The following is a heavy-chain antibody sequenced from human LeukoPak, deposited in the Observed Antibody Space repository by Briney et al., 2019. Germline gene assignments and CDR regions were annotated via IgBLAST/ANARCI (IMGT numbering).Heavy chain of an antibody. V-gene: IGHV3-33*08. CDR2: IWYDGSNK. Sequence: GGSLRLSSVAPVFTFTEAIITRVRQAPGKGLEWVAVIWYDGSNKYYADSVKGRFTISRDNSKNTLYLQMNSLRAEDTAVYYCARGFIAAAGENYYFDYWGQGTLVTVSS. D-gene: IGHD6-13*01. CDR1: VFTFTEAI. CDR3: ARGFIAAAGENYYFDY. J-gene: IGHJ4*02.